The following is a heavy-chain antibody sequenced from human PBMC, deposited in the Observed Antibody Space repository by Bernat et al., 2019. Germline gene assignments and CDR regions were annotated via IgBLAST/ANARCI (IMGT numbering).Heavy chain of an antibody. D-gene: IGHD2-15*01. V-gene: IGHV1-69*01. CDR2: IISIFGTA. CDR1: GGTFSSYA. CDR3: AGDSGVGATGEDWFDA. Sequence: QVQLVQSGAEVKKPGSSVKVSCKASGGTFSSYAISWVRQAPGPGLEWMGGIISIFGTANYAQKFQGRVTITADECTSTAYMELCSLRSEDTAGDYCAGDSGVGATGEDWFDAWGQGTLVTVSS. J-gene: IGHJ5*02.